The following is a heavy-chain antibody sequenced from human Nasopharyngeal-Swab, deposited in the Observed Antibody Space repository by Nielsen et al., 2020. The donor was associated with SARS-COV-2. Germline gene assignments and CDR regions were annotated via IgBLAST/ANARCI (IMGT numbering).Heavy chain of an antibody. J-gene: IGHJ5*02. Sequence: SLKISCAASGFTFDDYAMHWVRQAPGKGLEWVSGISWNSGSIGYADSVKGRFTISRDNAKNSLYLQMNSLRAEDTALYYCAKDTSSSWYVGWFDPWGQGTLVTVS. V-gene: IGHV3-9*01. D-gene: IGHD6-13*01. CDR1: GFTFDDYA. CDR3: AKDTSSSWYVGWFDP. CDR2: ISWNSGSI.